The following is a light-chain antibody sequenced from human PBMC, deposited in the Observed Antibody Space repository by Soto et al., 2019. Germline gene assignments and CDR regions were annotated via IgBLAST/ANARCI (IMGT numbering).Light chain of an antibody. CDR2: ASS. J-gene: IGKJ5*01. CDR1: QSISTC. V-gene: IGKV1-39*01. CDR3: QQSYSTPPT. Sequence: DIQMTQSPSSLSASVGDRVTITCRASQSISTCLNWYQQKAGRAPKLLIYASSTLQSGVPSTFSGSGSGTDFTLTISCLQSEDFATYYCQQSYSTPPTFGQGTRLEIK.